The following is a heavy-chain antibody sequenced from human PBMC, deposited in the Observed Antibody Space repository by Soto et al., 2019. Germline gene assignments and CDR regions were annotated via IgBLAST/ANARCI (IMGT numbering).Heavy chain of an antibody. V-gene: IGHV4-31*03. CDR2: IYYSGST. J-gene: IGHJ4*02. Sequence: QVQLQESGPGLVKPSQTLSLTCIVSGGSISSGGYYWSWIRQHPGKGLEWIGYIYYSGSTYYNPTLKSRVIISVDTSKNQFSLKLSSVTAADTAVYYCARAPYCGGDCYPNYYFDYWGQGTLVTVSS. CDR3: ARAPYCGGDCYPNYYFDY. CDR1: GGSISSGGYY. D-gene: IGHD2-21*02.